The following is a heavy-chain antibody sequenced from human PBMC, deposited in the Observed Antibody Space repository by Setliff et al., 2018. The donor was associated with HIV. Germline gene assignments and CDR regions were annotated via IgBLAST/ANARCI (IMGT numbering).Heavy chain of an antibody. CDR1: GDKFTNYW. V-gene: IGHV5-51*01. D-gene: IGHD2-21*02. CDR3: ARGIAALTASFDY. Sequence: GESLKISCKDSGDKFTNYWLGWVRQMPGKGLEWIGVIYPSDSDTRYSPSFKGQVTISADRSINTAYLQWSSLRDSDSGMYYCARGIAALTASFDYWGQGSLVTVSS. CDR2: IYPSDSDT. J-gene: IGHJ4*02.